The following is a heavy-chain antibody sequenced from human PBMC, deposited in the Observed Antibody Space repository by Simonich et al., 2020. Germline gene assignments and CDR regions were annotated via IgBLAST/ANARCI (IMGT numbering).Heavy chain of an antibody. CDR3: ARNGLVGILKAFDI. CDR1: GYTFTGYY. V-gene: IGHV1-2*02. D-gene: IGHD2-21*01. CDR2: SNPNSGGT. J-gene: IGHJ3*02. Sequence: QVQLVQSGAEVKKPGASVKVSCKASGYTFTGYYMHWVRQAPGQGLERMGWSNPNSGGTNNAENFQGRVTMTRETSISTAYMELSRLRSDDTAVYYCARNGLVGILKAFDIWGQGTMVTVSS.